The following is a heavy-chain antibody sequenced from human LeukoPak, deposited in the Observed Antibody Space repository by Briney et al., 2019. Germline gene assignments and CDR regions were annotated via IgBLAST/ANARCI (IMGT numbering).Heavy chain of an antibody. CDR2: VKQDGSGE. D-gene: IGHD6-13*01. J-gene: IGHJ5*02. V-gene: IGHV3-7*01. Sequence: GGSLRLSCAASGFNLTDYWMSWVRQAPGKGLEWVANVKQDGSGEYYVDSVKGRFTISRDNAKNSVYLQMNSLRADDTAVYYCARDRKVAAAGTFGFDPWGQGTLVTVSS. CDR3: ARDRKVAAAGTFGFDP. CDR1: GFNLTDYW.